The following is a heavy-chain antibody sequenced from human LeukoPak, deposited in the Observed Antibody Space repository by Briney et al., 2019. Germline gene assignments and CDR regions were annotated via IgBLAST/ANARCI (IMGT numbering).Heavy chain of an antibody. J-gene: IGHJ4*02. V-gene: IGHV3-23*01. CDR1: GFTFISYS. D-gene: IGHD3-10*01. Sequence: GGSLRLSCAASGFTFISYSMNWVRQAPGKWLEWVSVMSADSATTFYADSVKGRFTISRDNAKNTVFLQMSSLRAEDTALYYCARKSASGNYPLDYWGQGTLVTVSS. CDR2: MSADSATT. CDR3: ARKSASGNYPLDY.